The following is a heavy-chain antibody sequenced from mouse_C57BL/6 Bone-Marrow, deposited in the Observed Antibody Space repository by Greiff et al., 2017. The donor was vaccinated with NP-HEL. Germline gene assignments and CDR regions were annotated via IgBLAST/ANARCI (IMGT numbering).Heavy chain of an antibody. CDR3: AREGAYYDYDGGYAMDY. CDR2: INPSNGGT. Sequence: QVQLQQPGTELVKPGASVKLSCKASGYTFTSYWMHWVKQRPGQGLEWIGNINPSNGGTNYNEKFKSKATLTVDKSSSTAYMQLSSLTSEDSAVYYCAREGAYYDYDGGYAMDYWGQGTSVTVSS. V-gene: IGHV1-53*01. J-gene: IGHJ4*01. CDR1: GYTFTSYW. D-gene: IGHD2-4*01.